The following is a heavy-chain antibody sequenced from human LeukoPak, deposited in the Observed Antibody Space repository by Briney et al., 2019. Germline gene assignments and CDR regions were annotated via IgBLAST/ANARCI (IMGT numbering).Heavy chain of an antibody. CDR1: GGSISSGGYF. Sequence: SETLSLTCTVSGGSISSGGYFWSWIRQHPGKGLEWIGYIYYSGSTYYNPSLKSRVTISVDTSKNQFSLKLSSVTAADTAVYYCARSTAITIGDYWGQGTLVTVSS. V-gene: IGHV4-31*03. J-gene: IGHJ4*02. CDR2: IYYSGST. D-gene: IGHD3-10*01. CDR3: ARSTAITIGDY.